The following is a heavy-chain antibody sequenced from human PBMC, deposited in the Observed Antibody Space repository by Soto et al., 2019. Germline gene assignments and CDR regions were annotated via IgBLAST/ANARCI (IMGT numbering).Heavy chain of an antibody. V-gene: IGHV6-1*01. D-gene: IGHD3-3*01. J-gene: IGHJ4*02. Sequence: PSQTRSLTCAISGDSVSSNSAAWNLIRQSPSRGLEWLGRTYYRSKWFNEYALSVKSRISINADTSKNQFSLQLSSVTLEDTAVYYCVRDGDGSGRTDFQYWGQGTLVTVS. CDR2: TYYRSKWFN. CDR3: VRDGDGSGRTDFQY. CDR1: GDSVSSNSAA.